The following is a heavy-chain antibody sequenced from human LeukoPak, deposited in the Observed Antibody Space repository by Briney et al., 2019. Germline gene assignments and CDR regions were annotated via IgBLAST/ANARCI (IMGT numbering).Heavy chain of an antibody. Sequence: GGSLRLSCAASGFTVSSNYMSWVRQAPGKGLEWVSVIYSGGSTYYADSVKGRFTISRDNAKNSLYLRMNSLRPEDTAFYFCAKDIGPLTYDYDTSAYSGAFEYWGQGTLVTVSS. V-gene: IGHV3-53*05. CDR3: AKDIGPLTYDYDTSAYSGAFEY. D-gene: IGHD3-22*01. CDR2: IYSGGST. CDR1: GFTVSSNY. J-gene: IGHJ4*02.